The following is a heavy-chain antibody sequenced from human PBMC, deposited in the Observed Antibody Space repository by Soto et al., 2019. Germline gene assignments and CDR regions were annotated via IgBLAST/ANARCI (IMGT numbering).Heavy chain of an antibody. Sequence: EVQLVESGGGLVKPGGSLRLSCAASGFTFSSYSMNWVRQAPGKGLEWVSSISNSSSYIYYADSVKGRFTISRDNAKNSLYLQMNSLRAEDTAVYYCARDFLGVGGGWFDPWGQGTMVTVSS. D-gene: IGHD6-19*01. CDR3: ARDFLGVGGGWFDP. J-gene: IGHJ5*02. CDR2: ISNSSSYI. CDR1: GFTFSSYS. V-gene: IGHV3-21*01.